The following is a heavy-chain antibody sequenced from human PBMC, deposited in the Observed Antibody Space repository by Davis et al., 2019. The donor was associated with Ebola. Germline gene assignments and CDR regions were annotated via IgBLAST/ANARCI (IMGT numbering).Heavy chain of an antibody. D-gene: IGHD3-9*01. J-gene: IGHJ4*02. CDR1: GFTFSNAW. Sequence: GESLKISCAASGFTFSNAWMNWVRQAPGKGLEWVGRIKSKTDGGTTDYAAPVKGRFTISRDDSKNTLYLQMNSLKTEDTAVYYCTTGGLRYFDWLSEVFDYWGQGTLVTVSS. V-gene: IGHV3-15*07. CDR2: IKSKTDGGTT. CDR3: TTGGLRYFDWLSEVFDY.